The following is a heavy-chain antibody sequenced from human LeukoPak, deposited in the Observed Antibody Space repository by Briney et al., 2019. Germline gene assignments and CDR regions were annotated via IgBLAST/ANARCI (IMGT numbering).Heavy chain of an antibody. CDR1: GGSISSYY. Sequence: PSETLSLTCTVSGGSISSYYWSWIRQPAGKGLEWIGRIYTSGSTNYNPSLKSRVTMSVDTSKNQFSLKLSSVTAADTAVYYCARDSCSSTSCYAAYYYYYGMDVWGQGTTVTVSS. V-gene: IGHV4-4*07. D-gene: IGHD2-2*01. J-gene: IGHJ6*02. CDR2: IYTSGST. CDR3: ARDSCSSTSCYAAYYYYYGMDV.